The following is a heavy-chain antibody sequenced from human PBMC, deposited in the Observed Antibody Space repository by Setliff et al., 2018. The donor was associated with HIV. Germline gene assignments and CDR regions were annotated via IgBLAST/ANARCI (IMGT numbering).Heavy chain of an antibody. CDR3: ARGDRYDSSGYYDY. CDR2: IYYSGST. V-gene: IGHV4-59*08. CDR1: GGSISSYY. Sequence: SETLSLTCTVSGGSISSYYWSWFRQPPGKGLEWIGYIYYSGSTNYNPSLKSRVTISVDTSKNQFSLKLSSVTAADTAVYYCARGDRYDSSGYYDYWGQGTLVTVSS. D-gene: IGHD3-22*01. J-gene: IGHJ4*02.